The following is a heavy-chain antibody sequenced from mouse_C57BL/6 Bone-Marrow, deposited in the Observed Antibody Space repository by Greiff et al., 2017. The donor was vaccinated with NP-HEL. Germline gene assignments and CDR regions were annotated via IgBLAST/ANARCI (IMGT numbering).Heavy chain of an antibody. Sequence: QVQLQQPGAELVKPGASVKMSCKASGYTFTSYWITWVKQRPGQGLEWIGDIYPGSGSTNYNEKFKSKATLTVDTSSSTAYMQLSSLTSEDSAVYYCARDYYYGSSYGYYAMDYWGQGTSVTVSS. CDR2: IYPGSGST. V-gene: IGHV1-55*01. D-gene: IGHD1-1*01. J-gene: IGHJ4*01. CDR1: GYTFTSYW. CDR3: ARDYYYGSSYGYYAMDY.